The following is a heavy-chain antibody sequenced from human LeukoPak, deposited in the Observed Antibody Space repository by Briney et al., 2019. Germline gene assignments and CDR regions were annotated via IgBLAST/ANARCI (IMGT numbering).Heavy chain of an antibody. D-gene: IGHD5/OR15-5a*01. CDR1: GYTFTNYY. Sequence: ASVKVSCKASGYTFTNYYIHWVRQAPGQGLEWLGVINPSGGHTNYTHTLQGRVTMTRDTATSAVYMELSSLTSEDTAIYYCARDPSVDYYYYYMDVWGQGTTVTIS. CDR2: INPSGGHT. CDR3: ARDPSVDYYYYYMDV. V-gene: IGHV1-46*04. J-gene: IGHJ6*03.